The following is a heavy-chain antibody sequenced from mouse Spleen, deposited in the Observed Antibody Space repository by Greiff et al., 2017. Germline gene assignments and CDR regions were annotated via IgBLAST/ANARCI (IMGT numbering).Heavy chain of an antibody. CDR2: ISSGSSTI. D-gene: IGHD1-1*01. J-gene: IGHJ3*01. V-gene: IGHV5-17*02. Sequence: EVMLVESGGGLVQPGGSRKLSCAASGFTFSSFGMHWVRQAPEKGLEWVAYISSGSSTIYYADTVKGRFTISRDNPKNTLFLQMTSLRSEDTAMYYCARSGGSSYFAWFAYWGQGTLVTVSA. CDR3: ARSGGSSYFAWFAY. CDR1: GFTFSSFG.